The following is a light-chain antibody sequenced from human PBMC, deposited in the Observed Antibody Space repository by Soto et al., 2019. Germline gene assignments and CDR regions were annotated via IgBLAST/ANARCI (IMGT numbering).Light chain of an antibody. Sequence: QSVLTQPPSVSAAQGQTVTISCSGSSYNIARNYVSWYQQVPGAAPKLLTYDTDKRPSEIPDQFSGSKSGTSATLGITGLQTGDDADYYCSTWDSSRSALVFGGGTQLTVL. CDR3: STWDSSRSALV. V-gene: IGLV1-51*01. CDR1: SYNIARNY. CDR2: DTD. J-gene: IGLJ2*01.